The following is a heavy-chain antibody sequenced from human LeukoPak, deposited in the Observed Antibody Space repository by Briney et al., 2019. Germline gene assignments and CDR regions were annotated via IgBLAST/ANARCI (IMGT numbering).Heavy chain of an antibody. Sequence: SETLSLTCAVSGGSISSGGYSWSWIRQPPGKGLGWIGYIYHSGSTYYNPSLKSRVTISVDRSKNQFSLKLSSVTAADTAVYYCARYGSAYCSGGSCYGGGDAFDIWGQGTMVTVSS. V-gene: IGHV4-30-2*01. CDR2: IYHSGST. D-gene: IGHD2-15*01. J-gene: IGHJ3*02. CDR3: ARYGSAYCSGGSCYGGGDAFDI. CDR1: GGSISSGGYS.